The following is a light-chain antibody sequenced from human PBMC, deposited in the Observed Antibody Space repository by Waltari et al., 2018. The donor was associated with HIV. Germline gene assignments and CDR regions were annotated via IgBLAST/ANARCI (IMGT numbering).Light chain of an antibody. CDR2: AAS. V-gene: IGKV1-9*01. CDR1: HGIGNL. Sequence: DIQLTQSPSFLSASVGDRVTITCRPSHGIGNLLAWYQQMPWKAPKLLIYAASTLHSEVPSRFSGSGSGTVFTLTISSLQPEDSAIYYCQQLNSFLPFGGGTQV. CDR3: QQLNSFLP. J-gene: IGKJ4*01.